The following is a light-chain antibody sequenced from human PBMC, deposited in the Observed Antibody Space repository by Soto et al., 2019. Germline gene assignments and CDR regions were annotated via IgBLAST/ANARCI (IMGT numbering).Light chain of an antibody. CDR2: AAS. V-gene: IGKV1-39*01. CDR3: QQSYSMPWT. J-gene: IGKJ1*01. CDR1: QSIRSY. Sequence: DIQMTQSPSSLSASVGDRVTITCRASQSIRSYLNWYQQKPGKAPKLLIYAASSLQSGVTSRFSGSGSGTDFTLTISSLQPEAFATYFCQQSYSMPWTFGQGTKVEIK.